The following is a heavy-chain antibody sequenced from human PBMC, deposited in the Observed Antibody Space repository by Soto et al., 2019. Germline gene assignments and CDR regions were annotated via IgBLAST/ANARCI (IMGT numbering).Heavy chain of an antibody. J-gene: IGHJ3*02. CDR1: GFTFSGHW. Sequence: VQLVESGGDLVQPGGSLSLSCAASGFTFSGHWMHWVRQVPGKGLEWVSRINTDGGSSAYADSVKGRFTISRDNAKNTFYLQMNGLRAEDTAVYYCAREAGYCSRTSCYRRAFDTWGQGTTVTVSS. D-gene: IGHD2-2*01. CDR3: AREAGYCSRTSCYRRAFDT. CDR2: INTDGGSS. V-gene: IGHV3-74*03.